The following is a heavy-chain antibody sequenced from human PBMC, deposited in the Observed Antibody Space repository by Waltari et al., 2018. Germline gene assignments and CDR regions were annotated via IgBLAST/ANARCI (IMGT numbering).Heavy chain of an antibody. V-gene: IGHV3-43D*04. Sequence: EVQLVESGGVVVQPGGSLRLSCAASGFPFDDYVMHWVRQAPGKGLEWVSLINWDGNSPYYADSVKGRFTISRDNSKNSVYLQMNSLRAEDTALYYCAKDWGDHGAFDIWGQGTMVTVSS. CDR3: AKDWGDHGAFDI. CDR1: GFPFDDYV. J-gene: IGHJ3*02. CDR2: INWDGNSP. D-gene: IGHD2-21*02.